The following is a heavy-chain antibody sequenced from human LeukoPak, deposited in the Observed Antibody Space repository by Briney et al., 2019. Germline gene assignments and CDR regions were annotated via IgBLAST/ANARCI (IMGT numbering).Heavy chain of an antibody. CDR2: INPSSGDT. CDR3: AKNPYEYYFDY. CDR1: GYTLTGYY. J-gene: IGHJ4*02. D-gene: IGHD5-12*01. Sequence: ASVRVSCKASGYTLTGYYMHWVRLAPGQGLEWMGWINPSSGDTNYAQKFQGRVTMTRDTSISTAYMELSRLRSDDTAVYYCAKNPYEYYFDYWGQGTLVTVSS. V-gene: IGHV1-2*02.